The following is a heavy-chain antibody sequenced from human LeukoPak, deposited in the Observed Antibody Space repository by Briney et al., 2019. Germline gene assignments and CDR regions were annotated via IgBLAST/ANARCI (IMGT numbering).Heavy chain of an antibody. D-gene: IGHD4-23*01. Sequence: ASVKVSCKDSGYTFITYAMYWVRQAPGQRLEWMGWINAGNGNTKYSQKSQARVTITRDTSAGTAHMELSSLRYEDTAVYYCARGRGGATVGYFDYWGQGTLVTVSS. V-gene: IGHV1-3*01. CDR3: ARGRGGATVGYFDY. J-gene: IGHJ4*02. CDR2: INAGNGNT. CDR1: GYTFITYA.